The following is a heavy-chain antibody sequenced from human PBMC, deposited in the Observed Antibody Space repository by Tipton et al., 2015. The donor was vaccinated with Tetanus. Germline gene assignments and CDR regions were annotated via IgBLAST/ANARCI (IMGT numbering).Heavy chain of an antibody. CDR1: GYTFTSYG. CDR2: ISAYNGNP. Sequence: QLVQSGAEVKKPGASVKGSCKASGYTFTSYGISWVRQAPGQGLEWMGWISAYNGNPNYAQKLQGRVTMTTDTSTSPAYMELRSLRSDDPAVYYCARALIPAPQGYFYGMDVWGQGTTVTVSS. CDR3: ARALIPAPQGYFYGMDV. D-gene: IGHD3-16*01. J-gene: IGHJ6*02. V-gene: IGHV1-18*01.